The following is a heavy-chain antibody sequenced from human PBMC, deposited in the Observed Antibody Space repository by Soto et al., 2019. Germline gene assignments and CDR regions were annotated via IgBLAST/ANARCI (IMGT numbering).Heavy chain of an antibody. CDR2: IYYSGST. CDR3: ARQRTSVVTQAYFDD. Sequence: PSETLSLTWTVSGGSINSRIYCWVWIRQSPGKGLEWIGSIYYSGSTYYNPSLKSRVAMSVDTSKNQFSLKLRSVGAADTAVYYCARQRTSVVTQAYFDDWGQGSLVTVSS. J-gene: IGHJ4*02. CDR1: GGSINSRIYC. V-gene: IGHV4-39*01. D-gene: IGHD2-21*02.